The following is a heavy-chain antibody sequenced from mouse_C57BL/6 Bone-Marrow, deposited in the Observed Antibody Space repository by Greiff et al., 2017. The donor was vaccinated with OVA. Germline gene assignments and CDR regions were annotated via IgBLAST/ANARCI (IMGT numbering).Heavy chain of an antibody. CDR3: AREDYGSSFDY. CDR1: GYTFTSYW. Sequence: QVQLQQPGAELVKPGASVKLSCKASGYTFTSYWMQWVKQRPGQGLEWIGEIDPSDSYTNYNQKFKGKATLTVDTSSSTAYMQRSSLTSEDSAGYYCAREDYGSSFDYWGQGTTLTVSS. CDR2: IDPSDSYT. D-gene: IGHD1-1*01. J-gene: IGHJ2*01. V-gene: IGHV1-50*01.